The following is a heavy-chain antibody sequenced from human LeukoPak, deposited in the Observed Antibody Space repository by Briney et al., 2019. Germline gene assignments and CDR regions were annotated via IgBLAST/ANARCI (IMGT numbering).Heavy chain of an antibody. J-gene: IGHJ6*01. CDR3: ARDATYCSGGSCHSVLSYYYYGMDV. CDR1: GFTLSNAW. V-gene: IGHV3-21*01. CDR2: ISSSSSYI. Sequence: GGSLRLACAVSGFTLSNAWMSWVRPAPGRGLEWVSSISSSSSYIHYADSVSGRFTISRDNAKNSMYLQTSGLRAEDTAVYYCARDATYCSGGSCHSVLSYYYYGMDVWGQGTTGTVSS. D-gene: IGHD2-15*01.